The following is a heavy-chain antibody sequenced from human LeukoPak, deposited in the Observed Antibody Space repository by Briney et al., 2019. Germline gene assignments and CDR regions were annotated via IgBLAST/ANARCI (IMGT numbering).Heavy chain of an antibody. V-gene: IGHV3-33*01. J-gene: IGHJ4*02. Sequence: GRSLRLSCAASGFTFSTYGMHGVRQAPGKGLEWVAVIWSDGSNKYYADSVKGRFTISRDNSKNTLYLQMNSLRAEDTAVYYCARRRYSVYDFDYWGQGTLVTVSS. CDR2: IWSDGSNK. D-gene: IGHD5/OR15-5a*01. CDR1: GFTFSTYG. CDR3: ARRRYSVYDFDY.